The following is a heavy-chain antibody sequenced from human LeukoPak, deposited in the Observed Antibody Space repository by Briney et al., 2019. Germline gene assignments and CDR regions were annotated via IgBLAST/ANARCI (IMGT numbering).Heavy chain of an antibody. CDR2: VSYDGSTK. J-gene: IGHJ4*02. Sequence: GGSLRLSCAASGFTFSSYAMHWVRQAPGKGLEWVAVVSYDGSTKYYADSVKGPFTISRDTSKSTLYLQMNSLRAEDTAVYYCARGLPYYDSSGYYPHFDYWGQGTLVTVSS. CDR1: GFTFSSYA. V-gene: IGHV3-30*04. D-gene: IGHD3-22*01. CDR3: ARGLPYYDSSGYYPHFDY.